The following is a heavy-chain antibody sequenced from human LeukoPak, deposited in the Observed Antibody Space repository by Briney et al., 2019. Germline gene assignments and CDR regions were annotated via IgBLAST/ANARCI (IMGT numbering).Heavy chain of an antibody. Sequence: GGSLRLSCAASGFTFSSYAMTWVRQAPGKGLEWVSSISGSDGSTYYADSVKGRFSIPRDNSKNTLYLQMNSLRAEDTAVYYCAYMRGLYYGIDYWGQGTLVTDSS. D-gene: IGHD3-10*01. V-gene: IGHV3-23*01. CDR2: ISGSDGST. CDR3: AYMRGLYYGIDY. CDR1: GFTFSSYA. J-gene: IGHJ4*02.